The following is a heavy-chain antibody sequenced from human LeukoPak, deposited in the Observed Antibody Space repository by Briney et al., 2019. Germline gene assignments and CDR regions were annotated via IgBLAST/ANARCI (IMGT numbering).Heavy chain of an antibody. CDR3: AKRLYYDSSGYYDY. CDR2: ISGSGGST. D-gene: IGHD3-22*01. J-gene: IGHJ4*02. Sequence: GGSLRLSCAASGFTFSSYAMGWVRQAPGKGLEWVSAISGSGGSTYYADSVKGRFTISRDNSKNTLYLQMNSLRAEDTAVYYCAKRLYYDSSGYYDYWGQGTLVTVSS. CDR1: GFTFSSYA. V-gene: IGHV3-23*01.